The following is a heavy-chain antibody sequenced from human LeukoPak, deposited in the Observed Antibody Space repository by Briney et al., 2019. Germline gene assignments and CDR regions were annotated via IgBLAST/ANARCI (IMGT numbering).Heavy chain of an antibody. V-gene: IGHV5-51*01. J-gene: IGHJ1*01. Sequence: GESLKISCKGSGSRFTSYRIGGVRQMPGKGLEGMGIIYPGDSDTRYSPSFQGQVTISADQSISPAYLQWSSLKASDTAMYYCARSLGYCSSTSCPFQHWGQGTLVTVSS. CDR2: IYPGDSDT. CDR3: ARSLGYCSSTSCPFQH. D-gene: IGHD2-2*01. CDR1: GSRFTSYR.